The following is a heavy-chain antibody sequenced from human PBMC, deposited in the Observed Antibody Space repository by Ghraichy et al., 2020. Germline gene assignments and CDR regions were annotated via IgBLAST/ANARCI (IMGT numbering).Heavy chain of an antibody. J-gene: IGHJ6*02. Sequence: SGPTLVKPTQTLTLTCSFSGFSLATSGVGVGWIRQPPGKALDWLALIYWNDVKRFSPSLKTRLTITKDTSKNQVVLIMTNMDPVDTATYYCARIDGVYHYYGVDVWGQGTTVTVSS. D-gene: IGHD5-24*01. CDR2: IYWNDVK. CDR3: ARIDGVYHYYGVDV. V-gene: IGHV2-5*01. CDR1: GFSLATSGVG.